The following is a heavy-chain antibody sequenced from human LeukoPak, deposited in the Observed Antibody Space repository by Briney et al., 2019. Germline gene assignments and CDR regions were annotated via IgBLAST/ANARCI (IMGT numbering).Heavy chain of an antibody. J-gene: IGHJ4*02. CDR1: GYIFTSFS. D-gene: IGHD7-27*01. V-gene: IGHV5-51*01. CDR2: IYPSDSEI. Sequence: GESLKIDCNGSGYIFTSFSIAWVRQVPGQGLEWMGVIYPSDSEIRYSPSYQGQVTLAADKSISTAYLQWSSLRASDTAMYYCARPNWARRYFDYGGQGTLVTVSS. CDR3: ARPNWARRYFDY.